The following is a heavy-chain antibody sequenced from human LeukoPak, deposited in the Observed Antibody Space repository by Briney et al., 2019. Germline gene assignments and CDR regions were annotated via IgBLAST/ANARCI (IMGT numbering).Heavy chain of an antibody. CDR2: ISSSGSTI. Sequence: PGGSLRLSCAASGFTFSSYSMNWVRQAPGKGLEWVSYISSSGSTIYYADSVKGRFTISRDNAKNSLYLQMNSLRAEDAAVYYCARDAGLYCSSTSCSRNVHFDYWGQGTLVTVSS. D-gene: IGHD2-2*01. CDR1: GFTFSSYS. J-gene: IGHJ4*02. V-gene: IGHV3-48*04. CDR3: ARDAGLYCSSTSCSRNVHFDY.